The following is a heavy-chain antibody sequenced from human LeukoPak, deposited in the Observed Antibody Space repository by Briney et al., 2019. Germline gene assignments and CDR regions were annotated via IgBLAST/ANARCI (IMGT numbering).Heavy chain of an antibody. CDR1: GYSFTSYW. Sequence: GESLKISCKGSGYSFTSYWIGWVRQMPGKGLEWMEIIYPGDSDTRYSPSFQGQVTISADKSISTAYLQWSSLKASDTAMYYCARTPYYYDSSGYQGYFDYWGQGTLVTVSS. CDR2: IYPGDSDT. J-gene: IGHJ4*02. V-gene: IGHV5-51*01. CDR3: ARTPYYYDSSGYQGYFDY. D-gene: IGHD3-22*01.